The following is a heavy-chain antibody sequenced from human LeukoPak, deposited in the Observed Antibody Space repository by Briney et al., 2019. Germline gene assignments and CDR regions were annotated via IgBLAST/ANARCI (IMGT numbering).Heavy chain of an antibody. CDR2: IKSKTDGGTT. Sequence: GGSLRLSCAASGFTFDDYGMSWVRQAPGKGLEWVGRIKSKTDGGTTAYAAPVKGRFTFSRDDSKNTLYLQMNSLKTEDTAVYYCTTDRYCSGGSCYSQDWGQGTLVTVSS. D-gene: IGHD2-15*01. CDR3: TTDRYCSGGSCYSQD. V-gene: IGHV3-15*01. J-gene: IGHJ1*01. CDR1: GFTFDDYG.